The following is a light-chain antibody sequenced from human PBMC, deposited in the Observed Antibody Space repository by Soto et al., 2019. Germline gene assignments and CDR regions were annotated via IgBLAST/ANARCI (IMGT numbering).Light chain of an antibody. CDR2: GAS. CDR1: QSVSSSY. V-gene: IGKV3-20*01. Sequence: EIVLTQAPGTLSLAQGEIATLSCRASQSVSSSYLAWYQQKPGQAPRLLIYGASSRATGIPDRFSGSGSGTVFTLTISRLEPEDFAVYYCQQYGSSPPITFGQGTRLEI. J-gene: IGKJ5*01. CDR3: QQYGSSPPIT.